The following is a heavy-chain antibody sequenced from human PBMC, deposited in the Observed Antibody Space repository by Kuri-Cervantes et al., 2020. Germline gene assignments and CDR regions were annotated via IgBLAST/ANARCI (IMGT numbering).Heavy chain of an antibody. J-gene: IGHJ5*02. Sequence: ETLSLTCAASGFSFSSYWISWARQAPGKGLEWLANINQDGSEKYYVASVKGRFTISRDNAKNSVFLQMTSLGPEDTAVYYCASAIATTASTWGQGTLVTVSS. D-gene: IGHD1-1*01. V-gene: IGHV3-7*03. CDR1: GFSFSSYW. CDR2: INQDGSEK. CDR3: ASAIATTAST.